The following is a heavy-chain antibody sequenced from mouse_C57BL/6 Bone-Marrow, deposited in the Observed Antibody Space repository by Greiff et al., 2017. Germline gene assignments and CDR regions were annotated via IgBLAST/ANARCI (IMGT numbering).Heavy chain of an antibody. J-gene: IGHJ2*01. CDR3: TRGGKNYFDY. D-gene: IGHD2-1*01. V-gene: IGHV1-5*01. CDR2: IYPGNSDT. CDR1: GYTFTSYW. Sequence: VQLQQPGAELVMPGASVKLSCKTSGYTFTSYWMHWVKQRPGQGLEWIGAIYPGNSDTSYNQKFKGKAKLTAVTSASTAYMELSSLTNEDSAVYYCTRGGKNYFDYWGQGTTLTVSS.